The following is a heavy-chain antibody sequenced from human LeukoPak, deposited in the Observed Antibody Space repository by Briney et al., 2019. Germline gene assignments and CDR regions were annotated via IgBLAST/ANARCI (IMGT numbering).Heavy chain of an antibody. Sequence: GGSLRLSCAASGFTFSSYWMSWVRQAPGKGLEWVANIKQDGSEKYYVDSVKGRFTTSRDNANNSLYLQMNSLRAEDTAVYYCARDLSSGWRNAFDIWGQGTMVTVSS. D-gene: IGHD6-19*01. CDR2: IKQDGSEK. CDR1: GFTFSSYW. V-gene: IGHV3-7*01. CDR3: ARDLSSGWRNAFDI. J-gene: IGHJ3*02.